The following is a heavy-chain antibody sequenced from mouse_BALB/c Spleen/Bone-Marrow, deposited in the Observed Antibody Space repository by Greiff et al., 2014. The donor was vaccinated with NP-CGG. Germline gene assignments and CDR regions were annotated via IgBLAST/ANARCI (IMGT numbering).Heavy chain of an antibody. J-gene: IGHJ3*01. CDR2: IDPAYGNT. Sequence: VQLQQSGAELVKPGASVKLSCTASGFNIKDTYMYWVKQRPEQGLEWIGRIDPAYGNTKYDPKFQDKATITADTSSNTAYLQLSSLTSEDTAVYYCARYYYGSSLFAYWGQGTLVTVSA. CDR3: ARYYYGSSLFAY. D-gene: IGHD1-1*01. V-gene: IGHV14-3*02. CDR1: GFNIKDTY.